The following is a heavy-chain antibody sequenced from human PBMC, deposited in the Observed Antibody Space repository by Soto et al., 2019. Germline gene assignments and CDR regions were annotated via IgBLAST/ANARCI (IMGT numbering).Heavy chain of an antibody. CDR2: IIPIFGTA. V-gene: IGHV1-69*13. J-gene: IGHJ6*02. Sequence: GASVKVSCKASGYTFTNYYIHWVRQAPGQGLEWMGGIIPIFGTANYAQKFQGRVTITADESTSTAYMELSSLRSEDAAVYYCAQSGMDVWGQGTTVTVSS. CDR3: AQSGMDV. CDR1: GYTFTNYY.